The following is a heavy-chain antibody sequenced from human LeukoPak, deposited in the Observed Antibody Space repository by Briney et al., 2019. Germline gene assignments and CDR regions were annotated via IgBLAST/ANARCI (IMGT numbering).Heavy chain of an antibody. D-gene: IGHD3-10*01. J-gene: IGHJ4*02. Sequence: SETLSLTCTVSGGSNSLYYWSWIRQPPGKGLEWIGYISYSGRANYNPSPKSRGTISVDTSKNQSSLKLTSVTAADTAVYYCARSALDTSGSYSNPQHFDYWGQGTLVTVSS. CDR1: GGSNSLYY. CDR3: ARSALDTSGSYSNPQHFDY. CDR2: ISYSGRA. V-gene: IGHV4-59*01.